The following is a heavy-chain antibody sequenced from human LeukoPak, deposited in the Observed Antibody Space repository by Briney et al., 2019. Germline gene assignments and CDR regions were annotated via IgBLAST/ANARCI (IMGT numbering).Heavy chain of an antibody. V-gene: IGHV3-21*01. CDR1: GFTFSSYS. CDR3: ARHISALGYCSGGSCKAGIYDSSGSSDAFDI. Sequence: GGSLRLSCAASGFTFSSYSMSWVRQAPGKGLEWVSSISSSSSYIYYADSVKGRFTISRDNAKNSLYLQMNSLRAEDTAVYYCARHISALGYCSGGSCKAGIYDSSGSSDAFDIWGQGTMVTVSS. D-gene: IGHD2-15*01. CDR2: ISSSSSYI. J-gene: IGHJ3*02.